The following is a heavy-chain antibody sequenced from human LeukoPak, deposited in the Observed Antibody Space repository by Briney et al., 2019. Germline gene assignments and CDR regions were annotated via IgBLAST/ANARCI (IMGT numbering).Heavy chain of an antibody. Sequence: ASVKVSCKVSGYTLTELSMHWVRQAPGKGLEWMGGFDPEDGETIYAQKFQGRVTMTEDTSTDTAYMELSSLRSEDTAVYYCATLFGSYYGDFYFDYWGQGTLVTVSS. CDR3: ATLFGSYYGDFYFDY. V-gene: IGHV1-24*01. CDR1: GYTLTELS. J-gene: IGHJ4*02. CDR2: FDPEDGET. D-gene: IGHD4-17*01.